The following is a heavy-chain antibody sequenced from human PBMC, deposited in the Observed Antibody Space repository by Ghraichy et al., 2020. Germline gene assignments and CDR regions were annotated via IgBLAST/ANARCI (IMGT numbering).Heavy chain of an antibody. CDR2: IYYSGST. CDR3: ARLVTPRSARGYSGYVGYWFDP. Sequence: SETLSLTCTVSGGSISSYYWSWIRQPPGKGLEWIGYIYYSGSTNYNPSLKSRVTISVDTSKNQFSLKLSSVTAADTAVYYCARLVTPRSARGYSGYVGYWFDPWGQGTLVTVSS. V-gene: IGHV4-59*08. CDR1: GGSISSYY. J-gene: IGHJ5*02. D-gene: IGHD5-12*01.